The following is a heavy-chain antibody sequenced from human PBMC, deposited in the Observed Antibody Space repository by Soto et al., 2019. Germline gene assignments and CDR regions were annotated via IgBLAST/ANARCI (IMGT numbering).Heavy chain of an antibody. Sequence: PGGSLRLSCAASVFTFSSYSMSLVRQGPGKGLECVSAISVSGGSTYYADSVKGRFTISRDNSKNTLYLQMNSLRAEETDVYYCEKEKMIAAPQVGFDYWGQGTLFNVS. CDR2: ISVSGGST. D-gene: IGHD6-6*01. J-gene: IGHJ4*02. CDR1: VFTFSSYS. V-gene: IGHV3-23*01. CDR3: EKEKMIAAPQVGFDY.